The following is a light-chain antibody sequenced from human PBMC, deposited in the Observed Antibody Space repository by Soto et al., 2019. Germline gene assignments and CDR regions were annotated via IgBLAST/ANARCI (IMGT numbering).Light chain of an antibody. J-gene: IGLJ1*01. CDR2: DVS. V-gene: IGLV2-14*03. CDR3: YSYTNSNTYV. Sequence: QSALTQPASVSGSPGQSITISCTGTSSDVGGYNYVSWYQHHPGKVPQLMIYDVSNRPSGVSNRFSGSKSGNTASLTISGLQAEDEADYYCYSYTNSNTYVFGTGTKVTVL. CDR1: SSDVGGYNY.